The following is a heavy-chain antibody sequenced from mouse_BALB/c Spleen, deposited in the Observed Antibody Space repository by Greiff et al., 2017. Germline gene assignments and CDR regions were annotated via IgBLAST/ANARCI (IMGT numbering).Heavy chain of an antibody. D-gene: IGHD2-4*01. J-gene: IGHJ4*01. CDR2: ISDGSSYT. CDR1: GFTFSDYY. CDR3: ARDRGLRRDYYAMDY. V-gene: IGHV5-4*02. Sequence: EVKLVESGGGLVKPGGSLKLSCAASGFTFSDYYMYWVRQTPEKRLEWVATISDGSSYTYYPDSVKGRFTISRDNAKNNLYLQMSSLKSEDTAMYYCARDRGLRRDYYAMDYWGQGTSVTVSS.